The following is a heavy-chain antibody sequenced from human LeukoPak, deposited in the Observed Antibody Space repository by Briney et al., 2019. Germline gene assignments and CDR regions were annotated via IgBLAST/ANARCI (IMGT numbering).Heavy chain of an antibody. Sequence: GGSLRLSCAASGFTFSSYAMSWVRQAPGKGLEWVANIKQDGSEKYYVDSVKGRFTISRDNAKNSLYLQMNSLRAEDTAVYYCARDLYSSSWYQNFDYWGQGTLVTVSS. CDR3: ARDLYSSSWYQNFDY. D-gene: IGHD6-13*01. CDR2: IKQDGSEK. CDR1: GFTFSSYA. V-gene: IGHV3-7*01. J-gene: IGHJ4*02.